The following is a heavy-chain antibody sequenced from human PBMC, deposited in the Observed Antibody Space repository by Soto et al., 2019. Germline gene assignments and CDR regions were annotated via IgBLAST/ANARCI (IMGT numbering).Heavy chain of an antibody. J-gene: IGHJ4*02. CDR3: ATDTYCPATCYRGHGN. Sequence: EVQLVESGGDLVQPGGSLRLSCAASGFTFSSYWMAWVRQSPGKGLEWVASMNQHGSDIQYVESVRGRFTISRDNARNLLYLQMNYLRVEDTAIYDCATDTYCPATCYRGHGNSGQGTLVTVSS. CDR1: GFTFSSYW. V-gene: IGHV3-7*01. CDR2: MNQHGSDI. D-gene: IGHD2-8*02.